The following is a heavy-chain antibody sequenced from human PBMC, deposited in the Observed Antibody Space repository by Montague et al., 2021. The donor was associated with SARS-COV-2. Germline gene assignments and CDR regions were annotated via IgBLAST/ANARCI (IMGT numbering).Heavy chain of an antibody. CDR2: IYSGGST. Sequence: YRSLSCAASGFTVSSNYMSWVRQAPGKGLEWVSVIYSGGSTYYADSVKGRFTISRHNSKNTLYLQMNSLRAEDTAVYYCARGNDDYVWGSLGPFDPWGQGTLVTVSP. CDR3: ARGNDDYVWGSLGPFDP. V-gene: IGHV3-53*04. D-gene: IGHD3-16*01. CDR1: GFTVSSNY. J-gene: IGHJ5*02.